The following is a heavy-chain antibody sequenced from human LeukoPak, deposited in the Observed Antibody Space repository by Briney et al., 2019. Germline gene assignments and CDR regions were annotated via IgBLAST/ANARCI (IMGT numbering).Heavy chain of an antibody. V-gene: IGHV1-24*01. CDR2: FDPEDGET. CDR1: GYTLTELS. J-gene: IGHJ5*02. Sequence: ASVKVSCKVSGYTLTELSMHWVRQAPGKGLEWMGGFDPEDGETIYAQKFQGRVTMTEDTSTDTAYMELSSLRSEDTAVYYCATGNLRGVSSWFDPWGQGTLVTVSS. D-gene: IGHD3-10*01. CDR3: ATGNLRGVSSWFDP.